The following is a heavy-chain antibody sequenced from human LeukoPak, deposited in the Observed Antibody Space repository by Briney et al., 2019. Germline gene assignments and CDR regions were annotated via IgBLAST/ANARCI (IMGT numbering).Heavy chain of an antibody. V-gene: IGHV3-23*01. CDR2: ISGSGGST. Sequence: GGSLRLSCAASGFTFSSYAMSWVRQAPGKGLEGGSAISGSGGSTYYADSVKGRFTISRDNSKNTLYLQMNSLRAEDTAVYYCAKPSAQGGSSWYDYWGQRTLVTVSS. CDR1: GFTFSSYA. D-gene: IGHD6-13*01. J-gene: IGHJ4*02. CDR3: AKPSAQGGSSWYDY.